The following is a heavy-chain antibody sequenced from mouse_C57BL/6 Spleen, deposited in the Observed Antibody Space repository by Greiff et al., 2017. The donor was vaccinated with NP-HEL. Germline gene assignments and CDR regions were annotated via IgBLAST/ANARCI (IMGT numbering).Heavy chain of an antibody. J-gene: IGHJ3*01. CDR2: IYPRSGNT. Sequence: VKLMESGAELARPGASVKLSCKASGYTFTSYGISWVKQRTGQGLEWIGEIYPRSGNTYYNEKFKGKATLTADKSSSTAYMELRSLTSEDSAVYFCASYGSSQAWFAYWGQGTLVTVSA. CDR1: GYTFTSYG. CDR3: ASYGSSQAWFAY. V-gene: IGHV1-81*01. D-gene: IGHD1-1*01.